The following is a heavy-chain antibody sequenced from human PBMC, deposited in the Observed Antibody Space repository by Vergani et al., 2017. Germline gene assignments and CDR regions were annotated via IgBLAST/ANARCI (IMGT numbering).Heavy chain of an antibody. Sequence: QVQLQQSGPGLVKPSQTLSLTCAISGDSVSSNSAAWNWIRQSPSRGLEWLGRTYYRSKWYNDYAVSVKSRITINPDTSKNQFSLQLNSVTPVDTAVYYCARGWRYYDFWSGYYEGDYYYGMDVWGQGTTVTVSS. CDR2: TYYRSKWYN. V-gene: IGHV6-1*01. D-gene: IGHD3-3*01. J-gene: IGHJ6*02. CDR3: ARGWRYYDFWSGYYEGDYYYGMDV. CDR1: GDSVSSNSAA.